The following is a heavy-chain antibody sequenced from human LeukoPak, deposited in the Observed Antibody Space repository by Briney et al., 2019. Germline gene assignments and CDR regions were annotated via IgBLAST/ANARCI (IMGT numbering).Heavy chain of an antibody. CDR3: AREENYGDYDPGPFDY. CDR1: GFTFSSYG. Sequence: PGGSLRLSCAASGFTFSSYGMHWVRQAPGKGLEWVAVIWYDGSNKYYADSVKGRFTISRDNSKNTLYLQMNSLRAEDTAVYYCAREENYGDYDPGPFDYWGQGTLVTVSS. V-gene: IGHV3-33*01. CDR2: IWYDGSNK. J-gene: IGHJ4*02. D-gene: IGHD4-17*01.